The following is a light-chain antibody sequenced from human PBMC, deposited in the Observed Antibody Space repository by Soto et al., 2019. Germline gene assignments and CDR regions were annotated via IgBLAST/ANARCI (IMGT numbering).Light chain of an antibody. CDR3: QQRSNWPPT. V-gene: IGKV3-11*01. CDR2: DAS. CDR1: QSVSSY. J-gene: IGKJ1*01. Sequence: EIVLTQSPATLYLSPGERATLSCRASQSVSSYLAWYQQKPGQAPSLLIYDASNRATGIPARFSGSGSGTDFTLIISSLAPEDFAVYYCQQRSNWPPTFGQGTKVEI.